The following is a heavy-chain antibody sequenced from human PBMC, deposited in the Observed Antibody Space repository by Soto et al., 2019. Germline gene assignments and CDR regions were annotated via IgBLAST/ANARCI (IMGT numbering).Heavy chain of an antibody. CDR1: GGSISSYY. CDR2: IYYSGST. V-gene: IGHV4-59*08. CDR3: ARHANAYDILTGPFDY. J-gene: IGHJ4*02. Sequence: PSDTLSLTCTVPGGSISSYYWSWIRQPPGKGLEWIGYIYYSGSTNYNPSLKSRVTISVDTSKNQFSLKLSSVTAADTAVYYCARHANAYDILTGPFDYWGRGTLVTVS. D-gene: IGHD3-9*01.